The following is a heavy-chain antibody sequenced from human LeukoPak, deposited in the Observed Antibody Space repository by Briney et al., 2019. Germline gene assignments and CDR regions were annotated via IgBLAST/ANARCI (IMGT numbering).Heavy chain of an antibody. V-gene: IGHV1-2*02. Sequence: ASVKVSCKASGYTFTGYYMHWVRQAPGQGLEWMGWINPNSGGTNYAQKFQGRVTMTRDTSISTAYMGLSRLRSDDTAVYYCARSITMIVVDRGYYMDVWGKGITVTVSS. J-gene: IGHJ6*03. CDR2: INPNSGGT. D-gene: IGHD3-22*01. CDR3: ARSITMIVVDRGYYMDV. CDR1: GYTFTGYY.